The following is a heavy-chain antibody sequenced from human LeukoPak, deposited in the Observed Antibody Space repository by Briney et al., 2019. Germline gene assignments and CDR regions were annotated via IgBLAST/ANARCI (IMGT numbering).Heavy chain of an antibody. CDR2: ISSSSSYI. J-gene: IGHJ6*03. Sequence: PGGSLRLSCAASGFTFSSYSMNWVRQAPGKGLEWVSSISSSSSYIYYADSVKGRFTISRDNAKNSLYLQMNSLRAEDTAVYYCARDLMLRLQNYYYYMDVWGKGTTVTVSS. D-gene: IGHD4-11*01. CDR1: GFTFSSYS. CDR3: ARDLMLRLQNYYYYMDV. V-gene: IGHV3-21*01.